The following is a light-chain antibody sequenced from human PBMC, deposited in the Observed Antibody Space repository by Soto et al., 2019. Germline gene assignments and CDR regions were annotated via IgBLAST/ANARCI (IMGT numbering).Light chain of an antibody. V-gene: IGKV3-20*01. J-gene: IGKJ1*01. CDR2: GAS. CDR1: QSVSSSY. Sequence: EIVLSQSPCTLSLSPGERATLSCRASQSVSSSYLGWYQQKPGQAPRLLIYGASSRATGIPDRFSGSGSGTDFTLTISRLEPEDFAVYYCQQYGSSPTTFGQGTKVDIK. CDR3: QQYGSSPTT.